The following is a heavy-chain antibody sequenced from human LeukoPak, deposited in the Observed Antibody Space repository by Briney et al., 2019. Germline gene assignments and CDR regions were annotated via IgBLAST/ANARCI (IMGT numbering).Heavy chain of an antibody. CDR3: ARLITGYSYGSYYFDY. D-gene: IGHD5-18*01. J-gene: IGHJ4*02. CDR1: GGTFSSYA. V-gene: IGHV1-18*01. Sequence: GASVKVSCKASGGTFSSYAISWVRQAPGQGLEWMGWISAYNGNTNYAQKLQGRVTMTTDTSTSTAYMELRSLRSDDTAVYYCARLITGYSYGSYYFDYWGQGTLVTVSS. CDR2: ISAYNGNT.